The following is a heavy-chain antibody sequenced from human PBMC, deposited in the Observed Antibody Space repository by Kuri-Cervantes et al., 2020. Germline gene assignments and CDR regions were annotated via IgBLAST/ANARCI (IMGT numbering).Heavy chain of an antibody. D-gene: IGHD1-26*01. J-gene: IGHJ4*02. CDR1: GYSFTTYW. CDR3: ARDQTRSYWGGAGFDY. CDR2: IYPGDSDT. V-gene: IGHV5-51*01. Sequence: GESLKISCRVSGYSFTTYWIGWVRQMPGKGLEWMAIIYPGDSDTKYSPSFQGQVTISADTSTSTAYMELRSLRSDDTAVYYCARDQTRSYWGGAGFDYWGQGTLVTVSS.